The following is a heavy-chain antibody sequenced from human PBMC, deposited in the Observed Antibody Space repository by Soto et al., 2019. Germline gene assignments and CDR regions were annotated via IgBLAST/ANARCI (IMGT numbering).Heavy chain of an antibody. CDR2: IYYSGST. V-gene: IGHV4-30-4*01. CDR3: DRVPITGTTIIDY. D-gene: IGHD1-20*01. CDR1: GGSISSGDYY. J-gene: IGHJ4*02. Sequence: SETLSLTCTVSGGSISSGDYYWSWIRQPPGKGLEWIGYIYYSGSTYYNPSLKSRVTISVDTSKNQFSLKLSSVTAADTAVYYCDRVPITGTTIIDYWGQGTLVTVSS.